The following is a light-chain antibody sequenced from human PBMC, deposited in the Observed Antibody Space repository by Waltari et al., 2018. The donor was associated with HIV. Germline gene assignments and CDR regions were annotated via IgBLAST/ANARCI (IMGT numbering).Light chain of an antibody. CDR2: DVS. CDR3: SSYTSNSTLV. V-gene: IGLV2-14*03. J-gene: IGLJ1*01. Sequence: QSALTQPASVSGSPGQSITISCTGTSSAVGDYNYVSWYQQHPGKAPKLMIYDVSDRPSGVSNRFSGSKSDNTASLTISGLQAEDEADYYCSSYTSNSTLVFGTGTKVTVL. CDR1: SSAVGDYNY.